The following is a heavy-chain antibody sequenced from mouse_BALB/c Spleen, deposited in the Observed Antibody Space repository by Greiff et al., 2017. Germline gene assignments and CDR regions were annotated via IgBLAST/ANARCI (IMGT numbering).Heavy chain of an antibody. V-gene: IGHV2-6-7*01. CDR2: IWGDGST. CDR1: GFSLTGYG. Sequence: QVQLKESGPGLVAPSQSLSITCTVSGFSLTGYGVHWVRQPPGKGLEWLGMIWGDGSTDYNSALKSRLSISKDNSKSQVFLKMNSLQTDDTARYYCAREYCGNSGRFAYWGQGTLVTVSA. CDR3: AREYCGNSGRFAY. J-gene: IGHJ3*01. D-gene: IGHD2-1*01.